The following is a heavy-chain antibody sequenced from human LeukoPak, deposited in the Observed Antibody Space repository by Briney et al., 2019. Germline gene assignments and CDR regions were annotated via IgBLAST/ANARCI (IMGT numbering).Heavy chain of an antibody. D-gene: IGHD3-3*01. CDR1: GFTFSSYG. CDR2: IWYDGSNK. V-gene: IGHV3-33*01. CDR3: ARDMFFGVATYHYYGMDV. J-gene: IGHJ6*02. Sequence: GGSLRLSCAASGFTFSSYGMHWVRQAPGKGLEWVAVIWYDGSNKYYADSVKGRFTISRDNSKNTLYLQMNSLRAEDTAVYYCARDMFFGVATYHYYGMDVWGQGTTVTVSS.